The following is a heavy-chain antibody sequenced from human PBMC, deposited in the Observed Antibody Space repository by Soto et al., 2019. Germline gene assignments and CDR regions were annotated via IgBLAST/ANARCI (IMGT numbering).Heavy chain of an antibody. CDR2: IYPGDSDT. CDR1: GYWFTNYW. J-gene: IGHJ6*01. V-gene: IGHV5-51*01. D-gene: IGHD2-21*01. CDR3: VXHEPPACGNHYYYGGDG. Sequence: GESLKISCKGSGYWFTNYWIGCVRQMSGKCLEWMGIIYPGDSDTRYSPSFQGQVTISADKSISTAYLQWSSLKASDSAMYYCVXHEPPACGNHYYYGGDGWGQGTTGIVSS.